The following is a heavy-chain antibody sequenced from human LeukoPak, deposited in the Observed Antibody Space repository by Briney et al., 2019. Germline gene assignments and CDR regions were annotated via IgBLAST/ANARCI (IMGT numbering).Heavy chain of an antibody. CDR1: GGSISSGGYY. D-gene: IGHD5-12*01. CDR3: ARGGGGYSWYFDL. CDR2: IYYSRST. V-gene: IGHV4-31*03. J-gene: IGHJ2*01. Sequence: NPSETLSLTCTVSGGSISSGGYYWSWIRQHPGKGLEWIGYIYYSRSTYYTPSLKNRVTISVATSKNQFSLRLSSVTAVDTAVYYCARGGGGYSWYFDLWGRGTLVTVSS.